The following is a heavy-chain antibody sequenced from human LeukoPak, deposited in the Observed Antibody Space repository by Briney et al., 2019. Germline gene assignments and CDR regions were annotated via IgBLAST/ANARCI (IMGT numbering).Heavy chain of an antibody. V-gene: IGHV3-74*01. Sequence: GSLRLSCAASGFPFSSYWMHWVRQAPGKGLVWVSRINSDGSSTSYADSVKGRFTISRDNAKNTLYLQMNSLRAEDTAVYYCARGTTGKRYYFDYWGQGTLVTVSS. D-gene: IGHD1-7*01. CDR3: ARGTTGKRYYFDY. CDR1: GFPFSSYW. CDR2: INSDGSST. J-gene: IGHJ4*02.